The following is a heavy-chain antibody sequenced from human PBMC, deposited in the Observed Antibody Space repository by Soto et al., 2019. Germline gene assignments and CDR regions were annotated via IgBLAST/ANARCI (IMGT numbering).Heavy chain of an antibody. Sequence: QVQLEQSGAEVKKPGSSVKVSCKASEGTFSTHAISWVRQAPEEGLEWMGGIVLRLGTTNFAQKFQGRVSISADKATNTFSMELISLRFEETSIYYWAGGVKVRGCDAWFDTWGQGTLVIVSS. CDR2: IVLRLGTT. D-gene: IGHD3-16*01. V-gene: IGHV1-69*06. J-gene: IGHJ5*02. CDR3: AGGVKVRGCDAWFDT. CDR1: EGTFSTHA.